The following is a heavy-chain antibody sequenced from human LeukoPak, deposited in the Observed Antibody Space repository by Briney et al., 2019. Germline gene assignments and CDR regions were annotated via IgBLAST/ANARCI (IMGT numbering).Heavy chain of an antibody. CDR3: ARDAPYCSGGSCYRYYYYMDV. V-gene: IGHV4-59*01. CDR1: GGSISSYY. CDR2: IYYSGST. D-gene: IGHD2-15*01. J-gene: IGHJ6*03. Sequence: SETLSLTCTVSGGSISSYYWRWIRQPPGKGLEWIGYIYYSGSTNYNPSLKSRVTISVDTSKNQFSLKLSSVTAADTAVYYCARDAPYCSGGSCYRYYYYMDVWGKGTTVTVSS.